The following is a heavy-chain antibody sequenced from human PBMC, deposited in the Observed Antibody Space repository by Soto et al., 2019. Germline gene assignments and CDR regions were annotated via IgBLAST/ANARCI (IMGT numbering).Heavy chain of an antibody. CDR3: ARNPSHLCASTSCHAFDI. CDR1: GGSISSGAYY. CDR2: IYYSGTT. D-gene: IGHD2-2*01. V-gene: IGHV4-31*03. J-gene: IGHJ3*02. Sequence: PSETLSLTCSVSGGSISSGAYYWNWIRQHPRKGLEWIGYIYYSGTTYYNPSLGSRVSISADTSKNQFSLKLNSVTVADTAVYYCARNPSHLCASTSCHAFDIWGQGTMVTGSS.